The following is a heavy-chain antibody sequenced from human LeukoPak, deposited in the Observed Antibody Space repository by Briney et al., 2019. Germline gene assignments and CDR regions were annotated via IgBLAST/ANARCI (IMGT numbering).Heavy chain of an antibody. CDR2: INWNGGST. Sequence: PGGSLRLSCAASGFTFDDYGMSWVRQAPGKGLEWVSGINWNGGSTGYADSVKGRFTISRDNAKNSLYLQMNSLRAEDTAIYYCARDNHDSSGYFYDWFDPWGQGTLVTVSS. CDR1: GFTFDDYG. CDR3: ARDNHDSSGYFYDWFDP. V-gene: IGHV3-20*04. D-gene: IGHD3-22*01. J-gene: IGHJ5*02.